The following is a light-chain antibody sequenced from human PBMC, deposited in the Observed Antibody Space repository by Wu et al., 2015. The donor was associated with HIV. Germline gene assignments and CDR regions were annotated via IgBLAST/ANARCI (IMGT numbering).Light chain of an antibody. Sequence: EIVLTQSPATLSLSPGERATLSCRASQSVSSYLAWYQQKPGQAPRLLIYDASNRATGIPARFSGSGSGTDFTLTINSLEPEDFAVYYCQQLSNWPRYSFGQGTNLEIK. CDR1: QSVSSY. CDR3: QQLSNWPRYS. V-gene: IGKV3-11*01. CDR2: DAS. J-gene: IGKJ2*03.